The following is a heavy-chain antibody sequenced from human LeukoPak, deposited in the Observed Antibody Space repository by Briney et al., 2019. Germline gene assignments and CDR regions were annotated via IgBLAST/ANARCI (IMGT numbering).Heavy chain of an antibody. J-gene: IGHJ2*01. V-gene: IGHV3-23*01. CDR2: TSGSNGTT. CDR3: AKDLDTYYYDNSGYYHPAADL. CDR1: GFTFDTHA. D-gene: IGHD3-22*01. Sequence: GGSLRLSCGASGFTFDTHAMMWVRQARGKGVEWVSGTSGSNGTTYYEDSVKGRFTIFRDNSKNTLYLHKHSLRAEDTALYYCAKDLDTYYYDNSGYYHPAADLWGRGTLVTVSS.